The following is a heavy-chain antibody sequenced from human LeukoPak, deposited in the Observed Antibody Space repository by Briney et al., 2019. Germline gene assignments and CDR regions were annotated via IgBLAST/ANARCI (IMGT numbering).Heavy chain of an antibody. J-gene: IGHJ4*02. CDR2: ISYDGSNK. D-gene: IGHD7-27*01. V-gene: IGHV3-30*18. CDR3: GKGPLGRHWGDYLCH. CDR1: GFTFSSYG. Sequence: GGSLRLSCAASGFTFSSYGMHWVRQAPGKGLEWVAVISYDGSNKYYADSVKGRFTISRDNSKNTLYLQMNSLRAEDTAVYYCGKGPLGRHWGDYLCHWGQGTLVT.